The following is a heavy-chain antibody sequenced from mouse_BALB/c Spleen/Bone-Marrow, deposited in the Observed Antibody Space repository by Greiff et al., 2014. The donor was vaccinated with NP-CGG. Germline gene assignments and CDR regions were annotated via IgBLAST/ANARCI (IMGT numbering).Heavy chain of an antibody. J-gene: IGHJ4*01. CDR3: ARRHGEESYAMDY. CDR2: ISDGGSYN. CDR1: GFTFSDYY. V-gene: IGHV5-4*02. Sequence: EVMLGGPGGGLVKPGGPLKFSCAAFGFTFSDYYMYWVRQTLDKRLEWVATISDGGSYNYYPDSEKGRFTISRDIAKNNLYLQMSSLMTEDTTMYDCARRHGEESYAMDYWGQGTSVTVSS. D-gene: IGHD3-2*01.